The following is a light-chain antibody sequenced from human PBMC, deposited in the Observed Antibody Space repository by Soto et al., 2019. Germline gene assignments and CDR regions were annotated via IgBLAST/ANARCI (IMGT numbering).Light chain of an antibody. CDR2: GTS. CDR1: QSVASS. CDR3: QQYGSSLT. J-gene: IGKJ4*01. Sequence: EIVMTQSPASLSVSPGESVTLSCRASQSVASSLAWYQQKPGQAPRLLIYGTSTRATGVPARFSGSGSGTDFTLTISRLEPEDFAVYYCQQYGSSLTFGGGTKVDIK. V-gene: IGKV3-20*01.